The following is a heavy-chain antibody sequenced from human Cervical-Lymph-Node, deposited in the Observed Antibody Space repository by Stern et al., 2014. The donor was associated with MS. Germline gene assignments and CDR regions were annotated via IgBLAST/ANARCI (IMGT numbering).Heavy chain of an antibody. CDR2: TFPGGSDI. J-gene: IGHJ4*02. V-gene: IGHV5-51*01. CDR3: ARQRYFDY. CDR1: GYTFTSYW. Sequence: EVQLLESGPEVKRPGESLKISCQASGYTFTSYWIGWVRQMPGKGLEWIAITFPGGSDIKYSPSFQGQVTISADKSSSTAYLQWNNLKASDTAIYYCARQRYFDYWGQGTLVTVSS.